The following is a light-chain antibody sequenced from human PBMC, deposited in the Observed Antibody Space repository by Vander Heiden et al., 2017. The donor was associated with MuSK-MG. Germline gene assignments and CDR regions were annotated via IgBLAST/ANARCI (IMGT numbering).Light chain of an antibody. CDR3: QQRSNWPPSLT. Sequence: EIVLKQSPATLSLSPGERATLSCRASQSVTSYLAWYQQKPGQAPRLLIYDGSHRAPGIPASFSGSGSGTDFTLTISSLEPEDFAVYYCQQRSNWPPSLTFGGGTKVEIK. CDR1: QSVTSY. V-gene: IGKV3-11*01. CDR2: DGS. J-gene: IGKJ4*01.